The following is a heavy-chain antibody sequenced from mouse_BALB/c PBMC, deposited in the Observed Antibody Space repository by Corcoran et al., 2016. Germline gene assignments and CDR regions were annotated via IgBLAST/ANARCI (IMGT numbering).Heavy chain of an antibody. V-gene: IGHV1S136*01. CDR1: GYTFTSYV. D-gene: IGHD1-1*01. CDR2: INPYNDGT. Sequence: EVQLQQSGPELVKPGASVKMSCKASGYTFTSYVMHWVKQKPGQGLEWIGYINPYNDGTKYNEKFKGKATLTSDKSSSTAYMELSSLTSEDSAVYYCARSRGSSYWYFDVWGAGTTVTVSS. CDR3: ARSRGSSYWYFDV. J-gene: IGHJ1*01.